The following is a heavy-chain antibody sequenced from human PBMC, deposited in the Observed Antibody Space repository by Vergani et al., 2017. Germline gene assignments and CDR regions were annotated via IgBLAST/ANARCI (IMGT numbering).Heavy chain of an antibody. V-gene: IGHV3-15*01. CDR2: IKSKTDGGTT. J-gene: IGHJ4*02. D-gene: IGHD3-9*01. CDR1: GFTFSNAW. Sequence: EVQLVESGGGLVKPGGSLRLSCAASGFTFSNAWMSWVRQAPGKGLEWVGRIKSKTDGGTTDYAAPVKGRFTISRDDSKNTLYLQMNSLKTEDTAVYYCATDKDVLRYFDWSLDYWGQGTLVTVSS. CDR3: ATDKDVLRYFDWSLDY.